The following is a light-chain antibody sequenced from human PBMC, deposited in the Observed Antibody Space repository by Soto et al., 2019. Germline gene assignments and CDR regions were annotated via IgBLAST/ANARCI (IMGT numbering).Light chain of an antibody. CDR3: SSYTDRNNLV. CDR2: DVS. Sequence: QSALTQSPSASGSPVQSVTISCTGTSSDIGGYNSVSWYQQHPAKAPKVMIYDVSKRPSGVPDRFSGSKSGNTASLTVSALQAEDEADDYCSSYTDRNNLVFGTGTKVTVL. J-gene: IGLJ1*01. CDR1: SSDIGGYNS. V-gene: IGLV2-8*01.